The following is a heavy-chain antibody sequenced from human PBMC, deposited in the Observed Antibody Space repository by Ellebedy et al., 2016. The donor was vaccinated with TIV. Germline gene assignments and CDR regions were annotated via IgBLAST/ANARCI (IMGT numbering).Heavy chain of an antibody. Sequence: SGPTLVKPTQTLTLTCTFSGFSLSTSGVGVGWIRQPPGKALEWLAHIFSNDEKSYSTSLKSRLTISKDTSKSQVVLTMTNMDPVDTATYYCARRLLWFGELYFDYWGQGTLVTVSS. D-gene: IGHD3-10*01. CDR1: GFSLSTSGVG. CDR2: IFSNDEK. J-gene: IGHJ4*02. CDR3: ARRLLWFGELYFDY. V-gene: IGHV2-26*01.